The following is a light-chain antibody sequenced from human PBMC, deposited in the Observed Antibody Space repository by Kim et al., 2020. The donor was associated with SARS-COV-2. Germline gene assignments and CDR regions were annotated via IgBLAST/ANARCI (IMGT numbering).Light chain of an antibody. J-gene: IGKJ5*01. Sequence: DIQLTQSPSSLSASVGDSVIITCRASQNIKQWLGWYQQKEPGQAPQVLVYDTSTLEPGVPSRFRGSGSGTDFTLTITSLQPEDSATYFCQHSYTTPITFGQGTRLEIK. V-gene: IGKV1-39*01. CDR3: QHSYTTPIT. CDR2: DTS. CDR1: QNIKQW.